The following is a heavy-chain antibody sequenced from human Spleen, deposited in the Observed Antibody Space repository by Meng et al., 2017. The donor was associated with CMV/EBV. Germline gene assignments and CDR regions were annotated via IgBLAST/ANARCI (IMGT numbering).Heavy chain of an antibody. V-gene: IGHV4-4*02. CDR3: ARVKRVASAGTWVNWFDP. D-gene: IGHD6-13*01. Sequence: SETLSLTCAVSGGSIGTYNWWTWVRQPPGKGLEWIGEIYHSGSTNYNPSLKSRVTMSVDKSKNHFSLKLTSVTAADTAVYYCARVKRVASAGTWVNWFDPWGQGTLVTVSS. J-gene: IGHJ5*02. CDR2: IYHSGST. CDR1: GGSIGTYNW.